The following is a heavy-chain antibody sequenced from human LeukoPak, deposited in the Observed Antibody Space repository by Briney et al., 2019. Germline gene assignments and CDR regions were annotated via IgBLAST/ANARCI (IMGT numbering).Heavy chain of an antibody. D-gene: IGHD2-2*02. CDR1: GGSISSGDYY. V-gene: IGHV4-30-4*08. CDR3: ARTYCSSTSCYTFDY. CDR2: IYYSGST. Sequence: PSETLSLTCTVSGGSISSGDYYWRWIRQPPGKGLEWIVYIYYSGSTYYNPSLKSRVTISVDTSKNQFSLKLSSVTAADTAVYYCARTYCSSTSCYTFDYWGQGTLVTVSS. J-gene: IGHJ4*02.